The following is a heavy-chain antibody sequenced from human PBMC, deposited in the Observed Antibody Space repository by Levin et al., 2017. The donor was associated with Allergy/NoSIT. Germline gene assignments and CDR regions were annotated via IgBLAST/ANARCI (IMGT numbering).Heavy chain of an antibody. CDR1: GYTFTGHY. CDR3: ARGMNTVTTGGY. J-gene: IGHJ4*02. Sequence: ASVKVSCKASGYTFTGHYMHWVRQAPGQGLEWMGWINPNSGGTNYAQKFQDRVTMTRDTSISTGYLELSRLTSDDTAVYFCARGMNTVTTGGYWGQGTLVTVSS. D-gene: IGHD4-17*01. V-gene: IGHV1-2*02. CDR2: INPNSGGT.